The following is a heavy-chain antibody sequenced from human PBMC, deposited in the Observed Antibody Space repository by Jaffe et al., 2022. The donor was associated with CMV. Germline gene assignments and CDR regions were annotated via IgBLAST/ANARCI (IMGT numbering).Heavy chain of an antibody. J-gene: IGHJ3*01. CDR3: ARVGGDDILTAHAFDF. Sequence: EVQLVESGGGLVQPGGSLRLSCAASGFIFSRYEMNWVRQAPGKGLEWVSYISSSGSTEYYADSVKGRFSISRDNAKSSLYLQMNSLRAEDTAVYYCARVGGDDILTAHAFDFWGQGTMVTVSS. CDR1: GFIFSRYE. V-gene: IGHV3-48*03. D-gene: IGHD2-15*01. CDR2: ISSSGSTE.